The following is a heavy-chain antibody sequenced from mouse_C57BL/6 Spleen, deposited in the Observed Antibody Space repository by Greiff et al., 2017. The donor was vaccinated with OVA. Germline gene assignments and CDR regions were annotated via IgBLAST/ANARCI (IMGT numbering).Heavy chain of an antibody. V-gene: IGHV1-69*01. CDR2: IDPSDSYT. CDR1: GYTFTSYW. CDR3: AREDYDGY. D-gene: IGHD2-4*01. J-gene: IGHJ2*01. Sequence: QVQLQQPGAELVMPGASVKLSCKASGYTFTSYWMHWVKQRPGQGLEWIGEIDPSDSYTNYNQKFQGKSTLTVDKSSSTAYMQLSSLTSEDSAVYYCAREDYDGYWGQGTTLTVSS.